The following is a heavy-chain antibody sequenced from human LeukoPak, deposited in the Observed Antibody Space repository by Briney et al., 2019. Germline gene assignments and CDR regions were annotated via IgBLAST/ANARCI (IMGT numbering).Heavy chain of an antibody. CDR2: NSPGGYT. CDR1: GVSVNDYY. V-gene: IGHV4-34*01. J-gene: IGHJ5*02. D-gene: IGHD2-15*01. Sequence: PSETLSLTCAVSGVSVNDYYWRWIRQSPEKGLEWIGENSPGGYTSLHPSLKRRVILSQDKFQNQSSLKVGSVTGAGTALFYFARIRGGRGQDICYNHWAQGSLVTVSS. CDR3: ARIRGGRGQDICYNH.